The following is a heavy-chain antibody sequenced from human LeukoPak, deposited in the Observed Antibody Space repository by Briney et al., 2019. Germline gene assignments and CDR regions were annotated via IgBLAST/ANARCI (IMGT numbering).Heavy chain of an antibody. D-gene: IGHD2-2*01. CDR1: RISDY. CDR2: IYTGDNT. Sequence: GGSLRLSSAASRISDYMIWVRQAPGTGLEWVSVIYTGDNTYYANSVKGRFTISRDNSQRMLYLQMNSLRAEDTSVYYCASSTSTPGGFDFWGQGTLVTVSS. V-gene: IGHV3-66*01. CDR3: ASSTSTPGGFDF. J-gene: IGHJ4*02.